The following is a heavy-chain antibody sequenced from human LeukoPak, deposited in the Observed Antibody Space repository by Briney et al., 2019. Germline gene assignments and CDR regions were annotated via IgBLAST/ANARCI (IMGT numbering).Heavy chain of an antibody. CDR3: ARDYLDI. CDR2: IKQDGSEK. CDR1: GFTFSSYG. V-gene: IGHV3-7*01. J-gene: IGHJ3*02. Sequence: GGSLRLSCAASGFTFSSYGMHWVRQAPGKGLEWVANIKQDGSEKYYVDSVKGRFTISRDNAKNSLYLQMNSLRAEDTAVYYCARDYLDIWGQGTMVTVSS.